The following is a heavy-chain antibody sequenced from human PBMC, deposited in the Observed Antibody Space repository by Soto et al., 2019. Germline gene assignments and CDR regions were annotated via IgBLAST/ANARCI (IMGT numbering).Heavy chain of an antibody. Sequence: QVQLVQSGAEVKKPGSSVKVSCKASGGTFSSYAISWVRQAPGQGLEWMGGIIPIFGTANYAQKFQGRVTITAAESTSTAYMELSSLRSEDTAVYYCARGDSSSSWTTYYYYGMDVWGQGTTVTVSS. CDR2: IIPIFGTA. V-gene: IGHV1-69*01. CDR1: GGTFSSYA. CDR3: ARGDSSSSWTTYYYYGMDV. J-gene: IGHJ6*02. D-gene: IGHD6-13*01.